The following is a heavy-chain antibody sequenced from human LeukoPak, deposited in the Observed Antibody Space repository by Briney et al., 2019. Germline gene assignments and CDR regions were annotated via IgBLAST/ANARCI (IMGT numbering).Heavy chain of an antibody. V-gene: IGHV5-51*01. Sequence: GESLKISCKGSGYSFTSYWIGWVRQMPGKGLEWMGIIYPGDSDTRYSPSFQGQCALSADKPISTAYLPWSSLKASDTAMYCCARPDSVVTPIRVWGQGTLVTVSS. D-gene: IGHD4-23*01. CDR3: ARPDSVVTPIRV. CDR1: GYSFTSYW. CDR2: IYPGDSDT. J-gene: IGHJ4*02.